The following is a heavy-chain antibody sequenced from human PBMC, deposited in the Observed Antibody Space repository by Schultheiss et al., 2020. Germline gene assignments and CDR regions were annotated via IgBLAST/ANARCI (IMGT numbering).Heavy chain of an antibody. CDR3: AREADYGDYDVYYGMDV. D-gene: IGHD4-17*01. CDR2: IYYSGST. CDR1: GGSISSYY. V-gene: IGHV4-59*12. Sequence: SETLSLTCAVSGGSISSYYWSWIRQPPGKGLEWIGYIYYSGSTNYNPSLKSRVTISVDTSKNQFSLKLSSVTAADTAVYYCAREADYGDYDVYYGMDVWGQGTTVTVSS. J-gene: IGHJ6*02.